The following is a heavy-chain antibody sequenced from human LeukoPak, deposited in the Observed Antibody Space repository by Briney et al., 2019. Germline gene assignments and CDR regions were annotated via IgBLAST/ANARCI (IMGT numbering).Heavy chain of an antibody. J-gene: IGHJ4*02. CDR3: ARGIIGYYFDY. V-gene: IGHV1-18*01. Sequence: ASVKVSCRTSGYTFPIYGISWVRQAPGQGLEWMGLISAYGNTNYAQNLQGRVTMTTDTSTSTVYMELRSLRSDDTAVYYCARGIIGYYFDYWGQGTLVTVSS. D-gene: IGHD2-15*01. CDR2: ISAYGNT. CDR1: GYTFPIYG.